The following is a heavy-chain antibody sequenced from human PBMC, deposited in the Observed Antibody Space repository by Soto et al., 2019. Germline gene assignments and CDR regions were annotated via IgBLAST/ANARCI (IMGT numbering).Heavy chain of an antibody. V-gene: IGHV4-39*01. Sequence: SETLSLTCTVSGGSISSTIYYWGWIRQPPGKGLEWIGSVYYSGTTYYNPSLKSRVTISVDTSKNQISLKLNSVTAADTALYYCAKLVAVAGTDDWFDPWGQGTLVTVSS. D-gene: IGHD6-19*01. J-gene: IGHJ5*02. CDR2: VYYSGTT. CDR3: AKLVAVAGTDDWFDP. CDR1: GGSISSTIYY.